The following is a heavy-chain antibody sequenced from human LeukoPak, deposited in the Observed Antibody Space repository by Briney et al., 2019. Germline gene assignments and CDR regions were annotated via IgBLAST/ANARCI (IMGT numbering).Heavy chain of an antibody. CDR3: ARGRKDYYGSGSSFWFDP. Sequence: SETLSLTCTVSGGSISSYYWSWIRQPAGKGLEWIGRIYTSGSTNYNPSLKSRVTMSVDTSKNQFSLKLSSVTAADTAVYYCARGRKDYYGSGSSFWFDPWGQGTLVTVSS. D-gene: IGHD3-10*01. CDR1: GGSISSYY. V-gene: IGHV4-4*07. CDR2: IYTSGST. J-gene: IGHJ5*02.